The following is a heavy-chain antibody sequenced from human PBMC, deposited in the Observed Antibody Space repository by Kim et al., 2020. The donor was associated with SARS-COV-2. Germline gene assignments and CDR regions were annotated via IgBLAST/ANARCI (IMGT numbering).Heavy chain of an antibody. CDR1: GFTFSSYG. Sequence: GGSLRLSCAGSGFTFSSYGIHWVRQNPGMGMEWVAVIWYDGSRKYYGDSVRGRFTISRDNFKNTVYLQMDSLRADDTAVYYCARDCNAGSCYSLDYWGQGTLVTVSS. CDR3: ARDCNAGSCYSLDY. J-gene: IGHJ4*02. D-gene: IGHD2-15*01. CDR2: IWYDGSRK. V-gene: IGHV3-33*08.